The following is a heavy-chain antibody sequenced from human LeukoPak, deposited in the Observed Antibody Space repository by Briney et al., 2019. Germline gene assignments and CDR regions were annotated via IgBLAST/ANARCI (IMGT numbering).Heavy chain of an antibody. D-gene: IGHD2-15*01. CDR3: ARDSAPQTRYCSGGSCYHYYYGMDV. Sequence: PGGSLRLSCAASGFTFSDAWMSWVRQAPGKGLEWVGRIKSKTDGGTTDYAAPVKGRFTISRDNSKNTLYLQMNSLRAEDTAVYYCARDSAPQTRYCSGGSCYHYYYGMDVWGQGTTVTVSS. CDR1: GFTFSDAW. J-gene: IGHJ6*02. V-gene: IGHV3-15*01. CDR2: IKSKTDGGTT.